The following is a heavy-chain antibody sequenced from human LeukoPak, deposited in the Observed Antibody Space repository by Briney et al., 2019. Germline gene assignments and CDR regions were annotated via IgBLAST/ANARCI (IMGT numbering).Heavy chain of an antibody. V-gene: IGHV3-7*01. D-gene: IGHD3-10*01. CDR2: MNQDGSEK. Sequence: GGSLRLSCAASGFSLRRYWMNWVRRAPGKGLEWVAHMNQDGSEKYYVDSVKGRFTISRDNAKNSLYLQMNSLTAEDTAVYYCARDQYGSGDGYYMDVWGKGTTVTISS. J-gene: IGHJ6*03. CDR3: ARDQYGSGDGYYMDV. CDR1: GFSLRRYW.